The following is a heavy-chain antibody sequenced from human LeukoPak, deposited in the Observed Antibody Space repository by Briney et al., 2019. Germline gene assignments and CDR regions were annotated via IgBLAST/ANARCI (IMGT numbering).Heavy chain of an antibody. CDR1: GGSLSGYY. D-gene: IGHD3-22*01. Sequence: SETLSLTCAVYGGSLSGYYWSWFRQPPGKGLEWIGEIIHRGSTNYNPSLKSRVTISGDTSKNQVSLKLSSVTAADTAVYYCARGGYYYDSSGYWGAFDIWGQGTMVTVSS. CDR3: ARGGYYYDSSGYWGAFDI. V-gene: IGHV4-34*12. CDR2: IIHRGST. J-gene: IGHJ3*02.